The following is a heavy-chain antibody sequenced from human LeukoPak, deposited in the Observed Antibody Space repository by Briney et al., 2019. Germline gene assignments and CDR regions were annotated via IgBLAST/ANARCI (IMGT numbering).Heavy chain of an antibody. J-gene: IGHJ5*02. CDR2: INPNSGGT. CDR3: ARTLIVGASILQDWFDP. D-gene: IGHD1-26*01. Sequence: ASVKVSCKASGYTFTNYGIHWVRQAPGQGLEWMGWINPNSGGTNYAQKFQGRVTMTRDTSISTAYMELSRLRSDDTAVYYCARTLIVGASILQDWFDPWGQGTLVTVSS. V-gene: IGHV1-2*02. CDR1: GYTFTNYG.